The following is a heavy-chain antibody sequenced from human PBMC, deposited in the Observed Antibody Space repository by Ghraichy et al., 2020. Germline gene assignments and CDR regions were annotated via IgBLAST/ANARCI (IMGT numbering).Heavy chain of an antibody. J-gene: IGHJ6*02. D-gene: IGHD3-22*01. CDR1: GFSLSTSGVA. Sequence: SGPTLVKPTQTLTLTCTFSGFSLSTSGVAVGWIRQPPGKALEWLALIYWDDDKRYSPSLKSRLTITKDTSKNQVVLTMTNMDPVDTATYYCAHSIRRYYDSSWRPAENYYYGMDVWGQGTTVTVSS. CDR2: IYWDDDK. CDR3: AHSIRRYYDSSWRPAENYYYGMDV. V-gene: IGHV2-5*02.